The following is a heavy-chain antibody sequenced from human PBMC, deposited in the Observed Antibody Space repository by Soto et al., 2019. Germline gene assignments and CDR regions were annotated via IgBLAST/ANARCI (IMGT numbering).Heavy chain of an antibody. CDR2: INPGNGNT. V-gene: IGHV1-3*01. Sequence: QVQLVQSGAEVKKPGASVKVSCKASGYTFSSYVMYWVRQAPGQRLEWMGWINPGNGNTKYSQKFQGRVTISRDTSASTAYMELSSLTSDDTAVYYCAMNIAAAASFDYWGQGTLVTVSS. CDR3: AMNIAAAASFDY. D-gene: IGHD6-13*01. J-gene: IGHJ4*02. CDR1: GYTFSSYV.